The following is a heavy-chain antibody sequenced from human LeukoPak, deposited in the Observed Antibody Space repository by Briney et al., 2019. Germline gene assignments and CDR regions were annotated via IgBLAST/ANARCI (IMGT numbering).Heavy chain of an antibody. J-gene: IGHJ6*02. CDR2: INHSGST. CDR1: GGSFSGYY. Sequence: KPSETLSLTCAVYGGSFSGYYWSWIRQPPGKGLEWIGEINHSGSTNYNPSLKSRVTISVDTSKNQFSLKLSSVTAADTAVYYCARADSLDSSSWYRYYYYGMDVWGQGTTVTVSS. D-gene: IGHD6-13*01. CDR3: ARADSLDSSSWYRYYYYGMDV. V-gene: IGHV4-34*01.